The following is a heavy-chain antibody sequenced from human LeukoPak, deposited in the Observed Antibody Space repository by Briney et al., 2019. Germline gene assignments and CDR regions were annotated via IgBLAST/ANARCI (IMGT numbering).Heavy chain of an antibody. CDR2: IIPIFGTA. D-gene: IGHD3-22*01. Sequence: ASVKVSCKASGGTFSSYAISWVRQAPGQGLEWMGGIIPIFGTANYAQKFQGRVTITADESTSTAYMELRSLRSDDTAVYYCARDDRSGYYDDWGQGTLVTVSS. CDR3: ARDDRSGYYDD. J-gene: IGHJ4*02. V-gene: IGHV1-69*13. CDR1: GGTFSSYA.